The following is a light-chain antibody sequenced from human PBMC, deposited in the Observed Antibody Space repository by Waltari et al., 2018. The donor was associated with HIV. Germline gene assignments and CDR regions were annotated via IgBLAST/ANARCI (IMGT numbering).Light chain of an antibody. CDR3: QQYGSSPKT. Sequence: EIVLTQSPGTLSLSQGERATLPCRASQSIGSDYLAWYQQKPGQAPRLLIYGASSRATGIPDRFSGSGSGTDFTLTISRLEPEDFAVYYCQQYGSSPKTFGQGTKVEIK. CDR1: QSIGSDY. V-gene: IGKV3-20*01. J-gene: IGKJ1*01. CDR2: GAS.